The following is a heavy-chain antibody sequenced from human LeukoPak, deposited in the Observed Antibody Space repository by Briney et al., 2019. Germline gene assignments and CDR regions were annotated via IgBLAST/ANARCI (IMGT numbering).Heavy chain of an antibody. D-gene: IGHD3-3*01. Sequence: PSETLSLTCAVSGYSISSGYYWGWIRQPPGKGLEWIGSIYHSGSTYYNPSLKSRVTISVDTSKNQFSLKLCSVTAADTAVYYCARHDVTIFGVVIPGWFDPWGQGTLVTVSS. V-gene: IGHV4-38-2*01. CDR3: ARHDVTIFGVVIPGWFDP. J-gene: IGHJ5*02. CDR2: IYHSGST. CDR1: GYSISSGYY.